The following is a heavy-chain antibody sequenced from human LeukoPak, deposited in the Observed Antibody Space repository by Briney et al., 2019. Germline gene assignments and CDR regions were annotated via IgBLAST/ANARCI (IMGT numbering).Heavy chain of an antibody. J-gene: IGHJ3*02. CDR3: AKGEYQLLYHDAFDI. V-gene: IGHV3-9*01. Sequence: SLRLSCAASGFTFDDYAMHWVRQAPGKGLEWVSGISWNSGSIGYADSVKGRFTISRDNAKNSLYLQMNSLRAEDTALYYCAKGEYQLLYHDAFDIWGQGTMVTVSS. CDR2: ISWNSGSI. D-gene: IGHD2-2*02. CDR1: GFTFDDYA.